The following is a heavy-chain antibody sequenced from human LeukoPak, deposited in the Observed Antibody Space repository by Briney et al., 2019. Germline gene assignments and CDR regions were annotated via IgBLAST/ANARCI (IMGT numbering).Heavy chain of an antibody. D-gene: IGHD1-1*01. J-gene: IGHJ4*02. Sequence: ASVKVSCKASGYTFTSYDINWVRQTTGQGLEWMGWMNPNSGNTGYAQKFQGRVTMTRNTSISTACMELSSLRSEDTAVYYCARAKSWNRYYFDYWGQGTLVTVSS. CDR3: ARAKSWNRYYFDY. CDR2: MNPNSGNT. CDR1: GYTFTSYD. V-gene: IGHV1-8*01.